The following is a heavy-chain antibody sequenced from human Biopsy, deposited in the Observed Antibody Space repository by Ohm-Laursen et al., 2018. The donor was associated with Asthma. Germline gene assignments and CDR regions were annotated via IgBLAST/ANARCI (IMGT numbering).Heavy chain of an antibody. Sequence: GSLRLSCAASGFAVSRDYMFWVRQAPGKGLEWVSVIYSGGTSHTADSVRGGFTISRDYSKNTLYLQMHSLRAEDTAVYYCARGDSSNWSHYYVDDWGQGTLVTVSS. J-gene: IGHJ4*02. V-gene: IGHV3-53*01. CDR1: GFAVSRDY. D-gene: IGHD3-10*01. CDR2: IYSGGTS. CDR3: ARGDSSNWSHYYVDD.